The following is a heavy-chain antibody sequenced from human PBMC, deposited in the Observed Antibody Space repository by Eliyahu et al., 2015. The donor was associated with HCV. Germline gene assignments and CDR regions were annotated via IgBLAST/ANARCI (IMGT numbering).Heavy chain of an antibody. Sequence: QVQLVQSGAEVKKPGASVKVSCKASGYTFTGYYMHWVRQAPGQGLEWMGWINPNSGGTNYAQKFQGRVTMTRDTSISTAYMELSRLRSDDTAVYYCARAPTYSSSWPRYLDYWGQGTLVTVSS. V-gene: IGHV1-2*02. CDR1: GYTFTGYY. J-gene: IGHJ4*02. CDR2: INPNSGGT. D-gene: IGHD6-13*01. CDR3: ARAPTYSSSWPRYLDY.